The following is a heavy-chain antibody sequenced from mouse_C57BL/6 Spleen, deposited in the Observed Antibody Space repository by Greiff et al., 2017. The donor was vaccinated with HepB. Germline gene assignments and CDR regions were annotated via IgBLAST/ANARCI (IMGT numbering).Heavy chain of an antibody. V-gene: IGHV1-55*01. Sequence: QVQLQQPGAELVKPGASVKMSCKASGYTFTSYWITWVKQRPGQGLEWIGDIYPGSGSTNYNEKFKSKATLPVDTSSSTAYMQLSSLTSADSAVYYCARKSSSGYVYAMDYWGQGTSVTVSS. J-gene: IGHJ4*01. CDR2: IYPGSGST. CDR1: GYTFTSYW. CDR3: ARKSSSGYVYAMDY. D-gene: IGHD3-2*02.